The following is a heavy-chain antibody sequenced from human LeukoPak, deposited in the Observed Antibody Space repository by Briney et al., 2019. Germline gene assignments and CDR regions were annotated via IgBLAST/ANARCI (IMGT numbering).Heavy chain of an antibody. CDR3: ARLGHYLFDP. CDR2: INHSGST. CDR1: GGSFSGYY. J-gene: IGHJ5*02. V-gene: IGHV4-34*01. Sequence: PSETLSLTCAVYGGSFSGYYWSWIRQPPGKGLEWIGEINHSGSTNYNPSLKSRVTISVDTSKNQFSLKLSSVTAADTAVYYCARLGHYLFDPWGQGTLVTVSS.